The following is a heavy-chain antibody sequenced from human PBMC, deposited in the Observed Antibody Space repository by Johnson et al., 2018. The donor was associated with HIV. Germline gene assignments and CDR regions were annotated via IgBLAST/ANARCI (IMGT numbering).Heavy chain of an antibody. D-gene: IGHD5-18*01. V-gene: IGHV3-23*04. CDR2: ISGSGGNT. CDR1: EFTFANYA. J-gene: IGHJ3*01. CDR3: AKERLLHDALDF. Sequence: VQLVESGGGLVQPGGSLRLSCAASEFTFANYAMSWVRQAPGKGLAWVSTISGSGGNTYYADSVKGRFTMSRDNSKNTLYLQMNSLRDEDTAVYHCAKERLLHDALDFWGQGTMVTVSS.